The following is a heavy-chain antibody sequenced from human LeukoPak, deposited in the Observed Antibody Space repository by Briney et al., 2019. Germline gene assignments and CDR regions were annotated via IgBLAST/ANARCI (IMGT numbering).Heavy chain of an antibody. V-gene: IGHV1-46*01. D-gene: IGHD1-26*01. CDR2: INPSGGST. CDR3: ARDNISGSYYRGDSGLLTD. J-gene: IGHJ4*02. CDR1: GYTFTSYD. Sequence: ASVKVSCKASGYTFTSYDINWVRQATGQGLEWMGIINPSGGSTSYAQKFQGRVTMTRDTSTSTVYMELSSLRSEDTAVYYCARDNISGSYYRGDSGLLTDWGQGTLVTVSS.